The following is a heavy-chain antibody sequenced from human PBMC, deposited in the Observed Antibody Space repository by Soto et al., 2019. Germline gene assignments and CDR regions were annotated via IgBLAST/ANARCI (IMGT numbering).Heavy chain of an antibody. CDR2: ISGSGGST. J-gene: IGHJ4*02. Sequence: PGGSLRLSCAASGFTFSSYAMNWVRQAPGKGLEWVSAISGSGGSTYYADSVKGRFTISRDSSKNTLYLQMNSLRAEDTAVYYCGKAPQPNGIWTFDYWGKEPLVTVSS. CDR1: GFTFSSYA. CDR3: GKAPQPNGIWTFDY. V-gene: IGHV3-23*01. D-gene: IGHD3-9*01.